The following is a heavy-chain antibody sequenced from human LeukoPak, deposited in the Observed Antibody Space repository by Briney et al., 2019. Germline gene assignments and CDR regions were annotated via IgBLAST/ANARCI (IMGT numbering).Heavy chain of an antibody. J-gene: IGHJ4*02. CDR1: GYTFTGYY. D-gene: IGHD3-10*01. V-gene: IGHV1-2*02. Sequence: GASVKVSCKASGYTFTGYYMHWVRQAPGQGLEWMGWINPNSGGTNYAQKFQGRVTMTRDTSISTAYMELSRLRSDDTAVYYCARDHVDDGSGSYPGNYWGQGTLVTVSS. CDR2: INPNSGGT. CDR3: ARDHVDDGSGSYPGNY.